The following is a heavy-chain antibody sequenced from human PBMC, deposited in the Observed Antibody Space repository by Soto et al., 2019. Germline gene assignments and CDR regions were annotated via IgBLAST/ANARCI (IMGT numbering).Heavy chain of an antibody. V-gene: IGHV3-53*01. CDR3: ARDLKEGSCWYRAFDY. J-gene: IGHJ4*02. CDR1: GFTVSSNY. CDR2: IYSGGST. Sequence: EVQLVESGGGLIQPGGSLRLSCAASGFTVSSNYMSWVRQAPGKGLEWVSVIYSGGSTYYADSVKGRFTISRDNSKNTLYLQMNSLRAENTAVYYCARDLKEGSCWYRAFDYWGQGTLVTVSS. D-gene: IGHD6-19*01.